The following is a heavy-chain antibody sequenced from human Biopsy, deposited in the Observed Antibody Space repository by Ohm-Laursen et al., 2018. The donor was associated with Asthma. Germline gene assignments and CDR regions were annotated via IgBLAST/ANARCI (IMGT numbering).Heavy chain of an antibody. J-gene: IGHJ6*02. CDR2: ISVYNGNT. CDR3: ARAVDYSHYYGIDV. D-gene: IGHD3-10*01. Sequence: SEKVSCKTSGYTFNSADITWVRQAPGQGLEWMGWISVYNGNTKVAQKLQDRVTMITDTSTSTAYMELRSLRSDDTAVYFCARAVDYSHYYGIDVWGQGTTVTVS. V-gene: IGHV1-18*01. CDR1: GYTFNSAD.